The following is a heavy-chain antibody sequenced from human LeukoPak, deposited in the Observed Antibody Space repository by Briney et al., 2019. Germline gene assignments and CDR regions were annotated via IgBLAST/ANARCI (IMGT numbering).Heavy chain of an antibody. D-gene: IGHD5-18*01. Sequence: ASVKVSCKASGYTFTCYYMHWVRQAPGQGLEWMGRINPNSGGTNYAQKFQGRVTMTRDTSISTAYMELSSLRSEDTAVYYCARGDKYSYGPGYWGQGTLVTVSS. CDR1: GYTFTCYY. J-gene: IGHJ4*02. V-gene: IGHV1-2*06. CDR2: INPNSGGT. CDR3: ARGDKYSYGPGY.